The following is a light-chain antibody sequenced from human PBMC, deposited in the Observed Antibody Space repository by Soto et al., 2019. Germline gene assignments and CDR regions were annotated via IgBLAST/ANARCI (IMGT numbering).Light chain of an antibody. CDR3: QKYNSAPWT. CDR2: AAS. CDR1: QGISNY. V-gene: IGKV1-27*01. Sequence: DIPMTQSPSSLSASVGDRVTITCRASQGISNYLAWYQQKPGKVPTRLSYAASTLQAGVPSRFSGGGSGTDFTLTTSSLQPEDVATYYCQKYNSAPWTFSQGTKVEIK. J-gene: IGKJ1*01.